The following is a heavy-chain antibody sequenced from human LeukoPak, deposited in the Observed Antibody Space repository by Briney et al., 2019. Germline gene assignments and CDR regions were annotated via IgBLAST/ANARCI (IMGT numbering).Heavy chain of an antibody. D-gene: IGHD3-10*01. CDR2: INHSGST. CDR1: GGSISSGDYY. V-gene: IGHV4-39*07. J-gene: IGHJ6*03. Sequence: SETLSLTCTVSGGSISSGDYYWSWIRQPPGKGLEWIGEINHSGSTNYNPSLKSRVTISVDTSKNQFSLKLSSVTAADTAVYYCARVSGYYGSGRPPSGRSYYYMDVWGKGTTVTVSS. CDR3: ARVSGYYGSGRPPSGRSYYYMDV.